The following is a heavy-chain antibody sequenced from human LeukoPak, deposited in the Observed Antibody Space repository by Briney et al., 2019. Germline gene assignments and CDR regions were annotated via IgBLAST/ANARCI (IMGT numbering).Heavy chain of an antibody. D-gene: IGHD6-6*01. CDR3: ARSEYSSSSPYYYYYMDV. Sequence: ASVKVSCKASGYTFTDYYIHWVRQAPGQGLEWMGCINPNSGGTNSAQRFQGRVTMTRDTSISTAYMELSRLRSDDTAVYYCARSEYSSSSPYYYYYMDVWGKGTTVTVSS. V-gene: IGHV1-2*02. CDR2: INPNSGGT. J-gene: IGHJ6*03. CDR1: GYTFTDYY.